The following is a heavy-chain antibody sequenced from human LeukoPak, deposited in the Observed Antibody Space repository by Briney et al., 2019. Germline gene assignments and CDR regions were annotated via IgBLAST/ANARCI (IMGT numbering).Heavy chain of an antibody. Sequence: GGSLRLSCAASGFTFSGSAMHWVRQAPGKGLEWVSSITSSSTYIYYADSVRGRLTISRDNAKNSLYLQMNSLRAEDTAVYYCARVVTWYFDLWGRGTLVTVSS. V-gene: IGHV3-21*01. CDR1: GFTFSGSA. CDR3: ARVVTWYFDL. J-gene: IGHJ2*01. D-gene: IGHD5-18*01. CDR2: ITSSSTYI.